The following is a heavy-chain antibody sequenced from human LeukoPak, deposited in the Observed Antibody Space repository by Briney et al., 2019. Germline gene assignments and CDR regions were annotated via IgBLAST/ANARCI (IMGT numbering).Heavy chain of an antibody. CDR1: GLTFSDYY. V-gene: IGHV3-11*04. CDR2: ISSSGSTI. D-gene: IGHD6-25*01. CDR3: ARVDTATLSL. J-gene: IGHJ4*02. Sequence: NSGGSLRLSCAASGLTFSDYYMSWIRQAPGKGLEWVSYISSSGSTIYYADSVKGRFTISRDNAKNSLYLQMNSLRAEDAAVYYCARVDTATLSLWGQGTLVTVSS.